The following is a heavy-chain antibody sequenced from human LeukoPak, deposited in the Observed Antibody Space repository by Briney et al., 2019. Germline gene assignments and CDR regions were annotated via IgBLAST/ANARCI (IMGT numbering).Heavy chain of an antibody. V-gene: IGHV1-18*01. CDR2: ISAYNGNT. CDR1: GYSFTSHG. J-gene: IGHJ5*02. Sequence: ASVKVSCKASGYSFTSHGISWVRQAPGQGLEWMGWISAYNGNTNYAQKLQGRVTMTTDTSTSTAYMELRSLRSDDTAVYYCARDIWFGESPSVDPWGQGTLVTVSS. D-gene: IGHD3-10*01. CDR3: ARDIWFGESPSVDP.